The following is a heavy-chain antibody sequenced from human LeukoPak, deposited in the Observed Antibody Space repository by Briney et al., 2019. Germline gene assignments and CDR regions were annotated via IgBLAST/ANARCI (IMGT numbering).Heavy chain of an antibody. V-gene: IGHV3-21*01. CDR3: ARGGTSIAVASNDY. CDR1: GFTFSSYS. J-gene: IGHJ4*02. Sequence: GGSLRLSCAASGFTFSSYSMNWVRQAPGKGLEWVSSISSSSSYIYYADSVKGRFTISRDNAKNSLYLQMNSLRAEDTAVYYCARGGTSIAVASNDYWGQGTLVTVSS. CDR2: ISSSSSYI. D-gene: IGHD6-19*01.